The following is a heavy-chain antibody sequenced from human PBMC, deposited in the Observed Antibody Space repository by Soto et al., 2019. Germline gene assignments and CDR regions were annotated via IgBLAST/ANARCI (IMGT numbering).Heavy chain of an antibody. CDR2: ISAYNGNT. Sequence: RASVKVSCKASGYTFTSYGISWVRQAPGQGLEWMGWISAYNGNTNYAQKLQGRVTMTTDTSTSTAYMELRSLRSDDTAVYYCAREDRYSYGDYYYGMDVWGQGTTVTV. D-gene: IGHD5-18*01. V-gene: IGHV1-18*04. CDR3: AREDRYSYGDYYYGMDV. J-gene: IGHJ6*02. CDR1: GYTFTSYG.